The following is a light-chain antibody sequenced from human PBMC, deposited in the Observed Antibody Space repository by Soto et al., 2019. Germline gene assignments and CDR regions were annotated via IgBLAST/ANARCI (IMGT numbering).Light chain of an antibody. J-gene: IGLJ1*01. V-gene: IGLV2-14*01. CDR3: SSYTGSNTYV. CDR1: SSDVGNYNY. CDR2: EVR. Sequence: QSVLTQPASVSGSPGQSITISCTGTSSDVGNYNYVSWYQQHPGKAPKLLIYEVRNRPSEVSNRFSGSKSGNTASLTISGLLAEDEADYYCSSYTGSNTYVFGIGTKLTVL.